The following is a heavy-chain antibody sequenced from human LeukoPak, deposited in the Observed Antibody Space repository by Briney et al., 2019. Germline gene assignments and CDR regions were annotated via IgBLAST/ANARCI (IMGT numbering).Heavy chain of an antibody. D-gene: IGHD3-3*01. Sequence: GGSLRLSCAASGFTFSSYSMNWVRQAPGKGLEWVSYISSSSSTIYYADSVKGRFTISRDNAKNSLYLQMNSLRAEDTAVYYCARAITIFGVVPRDFDYWGQGTLVTVSS. CDR2: ISSSSSTI. V-gene: IGHV3-48*01. J-gene: IGHJ4*02. CDR1: GFTFSSYS. CDR3: ARAITIFGVVPRDFDY.